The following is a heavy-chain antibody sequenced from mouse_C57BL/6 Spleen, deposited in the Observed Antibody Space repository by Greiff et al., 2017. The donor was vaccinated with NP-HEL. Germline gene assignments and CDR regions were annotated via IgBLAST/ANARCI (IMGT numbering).Heavy chain of an antibody. J-gene: IGHJ3*01. CDR3: ARDDYDAFAY. CDR1: GYTFTDYY. D-gene: IGHD2-4*01. CDR2: INPYNGGT. V-gene: IGHV1-26*01. Sequence: EVQLHQSGPELVKPGASVKISCKASGYTFTDYYLNWVKQSHGKSLEWIGDINPYNGGTSYNQKFKGKATLTVDKSSSTAYMERRSLTSEDSAVYYCARDDYDAFAYWGQGTLVTVAA.